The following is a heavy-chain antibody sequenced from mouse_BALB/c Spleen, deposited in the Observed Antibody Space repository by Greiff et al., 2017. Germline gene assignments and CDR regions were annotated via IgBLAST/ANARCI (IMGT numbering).Heavy chain of an antibody. J-gene: IGHJ2*01. V-gene: IGHV5-12-1*01. CDR2: ISSGGGST. D-gene: IGHD2-12*01. CDR3: ARGDDGYYFDY. CDR1: GFAFSSYD. Sequence: EVHLVESGGGLVKPGGSLKLSCAASGFAFSSYDMSWVRQTPEKRLEWVAYISSGGGSTYYPDTVKGRFTISRENAKNTLYLQMSSLKSEDTAMYYCARGDDGYYFDYWGQGTTLTVSS.